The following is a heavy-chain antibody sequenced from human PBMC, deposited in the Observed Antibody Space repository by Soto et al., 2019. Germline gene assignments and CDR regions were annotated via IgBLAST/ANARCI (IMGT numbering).Heavy chain of an antibody. CDR3: ARDVDADFRTDFDY. D-gene: IGHD4-17*01. CDR2: ISGNGEVI. Sequence: SLRLSCAASGFTFTDDYIHWIRLAPGKGLEWISYISGNGEVIQYAASARGRFTISRDNAENSVYLEMESLRDEDTALYYCARDVDADFRTDFDYWGRGTLVTVSS. J-gene: IGHJ4*02. CDR1: GFTFTDDY. V-gene: IGHV3-11*01.